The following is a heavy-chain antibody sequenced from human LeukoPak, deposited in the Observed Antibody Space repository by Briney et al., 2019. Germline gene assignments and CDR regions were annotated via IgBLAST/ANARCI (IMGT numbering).Heavy chain of an antibody. CDR3: AREGYCSSTSCQPLDY. CDR1: GGSISSYY. D-gene: IGHD2-2*01. J-gene: IGHJ4*02. Sequence: PSETLSLTCTVSGGSISSYYWSWIRQPPGKGLEWIGYIYYSGSTNYNPSLKSRVTISVDASKNQFSLKLSSVTAADTAVYYCAREGYCSSTSCQPLDYWGQGTLVTVSS. V-gene: IGHV4-59*01. CDR2: IYYSGST.